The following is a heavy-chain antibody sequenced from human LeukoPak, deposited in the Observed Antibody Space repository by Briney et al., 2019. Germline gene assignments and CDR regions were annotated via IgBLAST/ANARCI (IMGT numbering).Heavy chain of an antibody. CDR3: ATSKWFGIETEY. CDR2: INPSGTT. V-gene: IGHV4-34*01. CDR1: GGSFSGYF. Sequence: PSEILSLTCAVYGGSFSGYFWTWFRQPPGKGLEWIGEINPSGTTKYHPSLKSRVTISGDTSKNQISLELSAVTAADTAVYYCATSKWFGIETEYWGQGTLVTVSS. D-gene: IGHD3-10*01. J-gene: IGHJ4*02.